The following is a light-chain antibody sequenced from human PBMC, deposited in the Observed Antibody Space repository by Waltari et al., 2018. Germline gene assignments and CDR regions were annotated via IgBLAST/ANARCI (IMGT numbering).Light chain of an antibody. V-gene: IGLV2-8*01. CDR2: EVS. Sequence: QSALTPPSSASGSPGQSVTTSCTGTSSDVGIYNYVPWYQQHPGKAPKLMIYEVSKRPSGVPDRFSGSKSGNTASLTVSGLQAEDETDYYCSSYAGRNNLVFGGGTKLTVL. J-gene: IGLJ2*01. CDR3: SSYAGRNNLV. CDR1: SSDVGIYNY.